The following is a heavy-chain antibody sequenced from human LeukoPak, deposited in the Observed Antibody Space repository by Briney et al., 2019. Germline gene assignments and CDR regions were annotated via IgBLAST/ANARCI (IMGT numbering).Heavy chain of an antibody. J-gene: IGHJ4*02. CDR1: GFTVSTNA. D-gene: IGHD2-8*02. V-gene: IGHV3-23*01. Sequence: GGSLRLSCAASGFTVSTNAMSWVHQAPGRGLEWVSGIGGDGRTHYADSVRGRFSIFRDNSKNTVYLQMNSLRDDDTAVYHCAKDLSWWAAVDFWGQGMLVTVSS. CDR3: AKDLSWWAAVDF. CDR2: IGGDGRT.